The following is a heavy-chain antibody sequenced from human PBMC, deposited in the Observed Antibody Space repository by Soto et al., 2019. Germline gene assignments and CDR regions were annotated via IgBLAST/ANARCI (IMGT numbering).Heavy chain of an antibody. CDR2: IYHTGNT. CDR1: GGSVNTGDNY. CDR3: AREPLDGMDV. J-gene: IGHJ6*02. V-gene: IGHV4-30-4*01. Sequence: HVQLHQSGPRLVKPSQTLSLECSVIGGSVNTGDNYWSWVRQSPGRGLEWIGYIYHTGNTFYNPALENRVTMSVDASKNQFSLTLTSATAADTAVYFCAREPLDGMDVWGQGTNVTVSS.